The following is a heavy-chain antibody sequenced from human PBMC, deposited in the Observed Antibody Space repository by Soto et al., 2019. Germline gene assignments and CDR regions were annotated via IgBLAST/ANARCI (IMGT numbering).Heavy chain of an antibody. CDR3: TTESSGWDRKRYYYYYYGMDV. D-gene: IGHD6-19*01. Sequence: GGSLRLSCAASGFTFSNAWMNWVRQAPGKGLEWVGRIKSKTDGGTTDYAAPVKGRFTISRDDSKNTLYLQMNSLKTEDTAVYYCTTESSGWDRKRYYYYYYGMDVWGQGTTVTVSS. V-gene: IGHV3-15*07. CDR2: IKSKTDGGTT. J-gene: IGHJ6*02. CDR1: GFTFSNAW.